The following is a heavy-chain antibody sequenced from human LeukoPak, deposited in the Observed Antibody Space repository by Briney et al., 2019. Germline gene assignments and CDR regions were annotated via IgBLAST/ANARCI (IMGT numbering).Heavy chain of an antibody. J-gene: IGHJ4*02. CDR1: GFTFSDYA. D-gene: IGHD1-26*01. CDR2: VSGSGFST. Sequence: GGSLRLSCAASGFTFSDYAMSWVRQAPGKGLEWVAGVSGSGFSTLYADSVKGRFTISRDKAKNTLYLQMNSLRAEDTAVYYCAKDEEWEPKYYFEQWGRGTLVTVFS. CDR3: AKDEEWEPKYYFEQ. V-gene: IGHV3-23*01.